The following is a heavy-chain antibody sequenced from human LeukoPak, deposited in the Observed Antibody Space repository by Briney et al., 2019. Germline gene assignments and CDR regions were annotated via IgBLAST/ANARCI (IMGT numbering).Heavy chain of an antibody. Sequence: SETLSLTCTVSGASISSLYWSWIRQPPGGGLEWICFISNSGSPTYNPSLHSRVTISLDTSKNQFSLNVNYVTAADTAVYYCASESRQLGNWGQGTLVTVSS. CDR3: ASESRQLGN. CDR2: ISNSGSP. D-gene: IGHD1-1*01. CDR1: GASISSLY. J-gene: IGHJ4*02. V-gene: IGHV4-59*01.